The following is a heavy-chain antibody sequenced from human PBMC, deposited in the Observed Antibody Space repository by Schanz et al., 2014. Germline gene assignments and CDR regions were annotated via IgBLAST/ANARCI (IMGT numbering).Heavy chain of an antibody. J-gene: IGHJ4*02. V-gene: IGHV3-30*03. Sequence: QVQLVESGGGVVQPGRSLRLSCAASGFTFSNYGLVWVRQAPGKGLEWLAVISYDGSDKFHADSVKGRFTISRDNSKNTLYLQMNSLRTDDTAMYYCARDPNTSAWLPYFDTWGQGTLXTVSS. D-gene: IGHD6-19*01. CDR1: GFTFSNYG. CDR2: ISYDGSDK. CDR3: ARDPNTSAWLPYFDT.